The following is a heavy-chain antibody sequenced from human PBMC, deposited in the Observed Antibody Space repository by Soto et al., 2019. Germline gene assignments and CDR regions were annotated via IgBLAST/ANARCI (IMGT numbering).Heavy chain of an antibody. J-gene: IGHJ5*02. CDR2: IYYSGST. V-gene: IGHV4-31*03. CDR3: ARIFMYYYGSGSYYNNWFDP. CDR1: GGSISSGGYY. Sequence: QVQLQESGPGLVKPSQTLSLTCTVSGGSISSGGYYWSWIRQHPGKGLEWIGYIYYSGSTYYNPSLKSRVTISVDTSKNQFSLKLSSVTAADTAVYYCARIFMYYYGSGSYYNNWFDPWGQGTLVTVSS. D-gene: IGHD3-10*01.